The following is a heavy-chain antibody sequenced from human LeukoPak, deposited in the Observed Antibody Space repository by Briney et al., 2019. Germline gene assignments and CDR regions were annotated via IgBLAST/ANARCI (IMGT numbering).Heavy chain of an antibody. CDR2: IPSSTNYI. V-gene: IGHV3-21*01. D-gene: IGHD3-22*01. Sequence: GGSLRLSCAASGFTFSSYSMNWVRQAPGKGLEWVSSIPSSTNYIYYADSVKGRFTISRDNAKNSLYLQMNSLRDEDTAVYYCARSLLLGTSVDYWGQGTLVTVSS. J-gene: IGHJ4*02. CDR3: ARSLLLGTSVDY. CDR1: GFTFSSYS.